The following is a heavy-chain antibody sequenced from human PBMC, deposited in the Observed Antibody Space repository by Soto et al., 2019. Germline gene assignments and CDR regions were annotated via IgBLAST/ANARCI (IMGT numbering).Heavy chain of an antibody. J-gene: IGHJ4*02. CDR1: GGTFTNSA. CDR2: IFPLTDIP. Sequence: SVKVSCKASGGTFTNSAINWVRQAPGQGLEWMGSIFPLTDIPDYAQNFQARLTISADKSTSTAYMELSSLTSDDTAMYFCARGPLVVLNYFESWGQGSLVTVSS. CDR3: ARGPLVVLNYFES. V-gene: IGHV1-69*04.